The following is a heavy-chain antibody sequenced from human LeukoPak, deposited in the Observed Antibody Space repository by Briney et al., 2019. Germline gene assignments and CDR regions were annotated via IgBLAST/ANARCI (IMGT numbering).Heavy chain of an antibody. CDR1: GFTFSSYS. Sequence: PGGSLSLSCAASGFTFSSYSMNWVRQAPGKGLEWVSYISSSSSTIYYADSVKGRFTISRDNAKNSLYLQMNSLRAEDTAVYYCARDSNEWRMTTFNWFDPWGQGTLVTVSS. CDR2: ISSSSSTI. V-gene: IGHV3-48*01. D-gene: IGHD4-11*01. CDR3: ARDSNEWRMTTFNWFDP. J-gene: IGHJ5*02.